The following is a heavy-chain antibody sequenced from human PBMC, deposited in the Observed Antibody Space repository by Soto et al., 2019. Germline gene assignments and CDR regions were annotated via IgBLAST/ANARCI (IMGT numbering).Heavy chain of an antibody. V-gene: IGHV5-10-1*01. CDR1: GYTFTSYW. J-gene: IGHJ5*02. CDR2: IDASDSYT. CDR3: ARHEPLMDWNQPKDRFDP. D-gene: IGHD1-1*01. Sequence: VESLTISCKDSGYTFTSYWIIWVLQMPGKGLEWMGRIDASDSYTNYSPSFQGHVSISADKSISTAYLQWSRLKASDTAIYFCARHEPLMDWNQPKDRFDPWGQGTMVTVSS.